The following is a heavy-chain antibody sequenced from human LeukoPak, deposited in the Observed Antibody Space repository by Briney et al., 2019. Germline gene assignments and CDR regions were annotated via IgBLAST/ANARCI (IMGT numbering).Heavy chain of an antibody. Sequence: ASMKVSFKAAAYDFNAHDIHWNRQAHGQGLEWMGCINPNAGNTDYSHKFPGRVTMTRDTSTTTVYMELDTVTSDDTAIYYCARGHYVWRSCEDFWGQGVLVIVSS. CDR2: INPNAGNT. V-gene: IGHV1-2*07. J-gene: IGHJ4*02. CDR1: AYDFNAHD. CDR3: ARGHYVWRSCEDF. D-gene: IGHD3-16*01.